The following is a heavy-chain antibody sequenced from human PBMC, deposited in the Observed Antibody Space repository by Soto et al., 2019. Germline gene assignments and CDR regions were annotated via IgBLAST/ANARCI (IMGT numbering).Heavy chain of an antibody. V-gene: IGHV4-61*01. J-gene: IGHJ6*02. CDR2: IYYSGTT. CDR1: GGPLSSGSYY. Sequence: SETLSLTCTVSGGPLSSGSYYWSWIRQSPGQGLEWIGYIYYSGTTKYNPSLKSRLTISVDTSKNHFSLRLTSVTAADTAVYYCARDLWVEPELYYYGMDVWGQGTTVTVSS. CDR3: ARDLWVEPELYYYGMDV. D-gene: IGHD1-1*01.